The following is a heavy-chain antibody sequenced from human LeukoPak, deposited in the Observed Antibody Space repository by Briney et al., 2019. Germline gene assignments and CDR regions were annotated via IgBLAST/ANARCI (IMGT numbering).Heavy chain of an antibody. J-gene: IGHJ4*02. Sequence: GGSLRLSCAASGFTFSSYWMSWVRQAPGKGLEWVANIKQDGSEKYYVDSVKGRFTICRDNAKNSLYLQMNSLRAEDTAVYYCARDQAASQVYYFDYWGQGTLVTVSS. D-gene: IGHD2-15*01. V-gene: IGHV3-7*01. CDR1: GFTFSSYW. CDR2: IKQDGSEK. CDR3: ARDQAASQVYYFDY.